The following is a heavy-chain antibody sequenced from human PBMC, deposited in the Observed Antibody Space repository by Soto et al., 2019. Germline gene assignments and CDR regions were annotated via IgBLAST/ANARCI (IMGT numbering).Heavy chain of an antibody. V-gene: IGHV3-48*03. CDR3: ARAAPTSDTYYDILTGYYDGMDV. J-gene: IGHJ6*02. CDR1: GFTFSSYE. D-gene: IGHD3-9*01. CDR2: ISSSGSTI. Sequence: PGGSLRLSCATSGFTFSSYEMNWVHQAPGKGLEWVSYISSSGSTIYYADSVKGRFTISRDNAKNSLYLQMNSLRAEDTAVYYCARAAPTSDTYYDILTGYYDGMDVWGQGTTVTVSS.